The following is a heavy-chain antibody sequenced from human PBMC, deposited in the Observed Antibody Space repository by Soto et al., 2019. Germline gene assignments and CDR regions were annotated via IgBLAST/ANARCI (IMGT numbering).Heavy chain of an antibody. CDR3: ARGHSGYCSGGSCYTGYYYYYMDV. CDR2: MNPNSGNT. J-gene: IGHJ6*03. D-gene: IGHD2-15*01. V-gene: IGHV1-8*01. Sequence: ASVKVSCKASGYTFTSYDINWVRQATGQGLEWMGWMNPNSGNTGYAQKFQGRVTMTRNTSISTAYMELSSLRSEDTAVYYCARGHSGYCSGGSCYTGYYYYYMDVWGKGTTVTVSS. CDR1: GYTFTSYD.